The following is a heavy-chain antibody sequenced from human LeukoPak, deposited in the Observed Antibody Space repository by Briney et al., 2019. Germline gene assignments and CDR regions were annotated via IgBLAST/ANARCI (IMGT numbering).Heavy chain of an antibody. CDR1: GFTFSSYW. J-gene: IGHJ6*03. CDR2: IKQDGSEK. CDR3: ARDSEQWLEHYYYYHYMDV. V-gene: IGHV3-7*01. D-gene: IGHD6-19*01. Sequence: GGSLRLSCAASGFTFSSYWMSWVRQAPGKGLEWVANIKQDGSEKYYVDSVKGRFTISKDNAKNSLYLQMNSLRAEDTAVYYCARDSEQWLEHYYYYHYMDVWGKGTTVTVSS.